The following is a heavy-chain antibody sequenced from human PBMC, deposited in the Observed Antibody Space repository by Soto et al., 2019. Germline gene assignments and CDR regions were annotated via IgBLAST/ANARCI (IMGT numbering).Heavy chain of an antibody. V-gene: IGHV6-1*01. CDR3: ARSGPGGYIDY. J-gene: IGHJ4*02. Sequence: LPQSDALLQDISRHRLPLYYEVCTTGRRSPLRCLEWLGRTYYRSKLSNVYNGYAVSVKSRIILNPDTSKNQFSLQLNSLTPDDTAVYYCARSGPGGYIDYWGQGTLVTVSS. CDR1: RHRLPLYYEV. CDR2: TYYRSKLSNVYN. D-gene: IGHD3-16*02.